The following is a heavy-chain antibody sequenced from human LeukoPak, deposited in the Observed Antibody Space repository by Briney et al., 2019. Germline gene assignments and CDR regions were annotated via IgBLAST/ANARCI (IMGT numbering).Heavy chain of an antibody. CDR2: IRYDGRNK. V-gene: IGHV3-30*02. Sequence: GGSLRLSCAASGFTFSSYGIHWVRQAPGKGLEWVAFIRYDGRNKYYAESVKGRFTISRDNSKNTLYLQMNSLRAEDTAVYYCAKDFGYYDSSGYSPGFDPWGQGTLVTVSS. D-gene: IGHD3-22*01. CDR3: AKDFGYYDSSGYSPGFDP. CDR1: GFTFSSYG. J-gene: IGHJ5*02.